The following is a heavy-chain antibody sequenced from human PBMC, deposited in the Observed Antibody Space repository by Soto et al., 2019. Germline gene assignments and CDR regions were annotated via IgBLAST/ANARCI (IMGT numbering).Heavy chain of an antibody. V-gene: IGHV1-18*01. CDR3: TTDTAWVTPGY. CDR1: GYTFTSYG. D-gene: IGHD2-21*02. CDR2: ISAYNGNT. Sequence: ASVKVSCKASGYTFTSYGISWVRQAPGQGLEWMGWISAYNGNTNYAQKLQGRVTMTTDTSTSTANMELNSLKTEDTAVYYCTTDTAWVTPGYWGQGTLVTVSS. J-gene: IGHJ4*02.